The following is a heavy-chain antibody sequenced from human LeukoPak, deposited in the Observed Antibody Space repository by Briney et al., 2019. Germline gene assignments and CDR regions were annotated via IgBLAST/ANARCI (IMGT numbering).Heavy chain of an antibody. D-gene: IGHD1-20*01. V-gene: IGHV1-24*01. CDR2: FDPEDGET. J-gene: IGHJ6*02. CDR3: ATDLITGTTIYGMDV. Sequence: ASVKVSCKVSGDTLTELSMHWVRQAPGKGLEWMGGFDPEDGETIYAQKFQGRVTMTEDTSTDTAYMELSSLRSEDTAAYYCATDLITGTTIYGMDVWGQGTTVTVSS. CDR1: GDTLTELS.